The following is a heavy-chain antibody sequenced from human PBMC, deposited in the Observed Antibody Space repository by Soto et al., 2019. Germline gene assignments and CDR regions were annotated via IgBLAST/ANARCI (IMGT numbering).Heavy chain of an antibody. CDR2: IGDDGGIT. V-gene: IGHV3-23*01. CDR3: AKDRPRDSSTAAPWFDP. Sequence: GGSLRLSCTASGFTFSSYAMTWVRQAPGKGLEWVSTIGDDGGITIYADAVKGRFTILRDNSKRTLYLQMNSLRAGDTAIYYWAKDRPRDSSTAAPWFDPWGQGTLVTVSS. CDR1: GFTFSSYA. J-gene: IGHJ5*02. D-gene: IGHD6-13*01.